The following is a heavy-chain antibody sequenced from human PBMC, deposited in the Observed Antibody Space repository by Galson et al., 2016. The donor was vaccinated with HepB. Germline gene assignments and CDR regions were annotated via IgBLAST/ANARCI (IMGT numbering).Heavy chain of an antibody. D-gene: IGHD1/OR15-1a*01. CDR1: EFTFSGYA. CDR2: ISFDGSNA. CDR3: AKGTTLQVHFGYFDH. J-gene: IGHJ4*02. V-gene: IGHV3-30*18. Sequence: SLRLSCAVSEFTFSGYAMNWARQAPGKGLEWVAVISFDGSNAYYGDSVKGRFTISRGNSKNTLHLQMNSLRVEDTAVYYCAKGTTLQVHFGYFDHWGQGTLVTVSS.